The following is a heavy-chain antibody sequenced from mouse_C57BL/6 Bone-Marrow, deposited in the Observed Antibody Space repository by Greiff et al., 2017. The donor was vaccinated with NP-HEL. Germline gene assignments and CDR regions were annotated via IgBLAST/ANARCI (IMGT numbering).Heavy chain of an antibody. Sequence: EVKLVESGPGLAKPSQTLSLPCSVTGYSITSDYWNWIRKFPGNKLEYLGYISYSGITYYNPSLKSRISITRDTSKNQYYLQLNSVTTEDTATYYCARYDGSSSWYFDVWGTVTTVTVSS. CDR3: ARYDGSSSWYFDV. J-gene: IGHJ1*03. D-gene: IGHD1-1*01. V-gene: IGHV3-8*01. CDR2: ISYSGIT. CDR1: GYSITSDY.